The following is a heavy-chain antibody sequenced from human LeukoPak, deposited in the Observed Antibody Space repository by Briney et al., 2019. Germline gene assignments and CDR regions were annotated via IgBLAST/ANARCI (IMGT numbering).Heavy chain of an antibody. V-gene: IGHV4-34*01. Sequence: SETLSLTCAVYGGSLSGYYWSWIRQPPGKGLEWIGEINHSGSTNYNPSLKSRVTISVDTSKNQFSLKLSSVTAADTAVYYCARVRRNYYDSSGYYRLYYFDYWGQGTLVTVSS. CDR3: ARVRRNYYDSSGYYRLYYFDY. D-gene: IGHD3-22*01. J-gene: IGHJ4*02. CDR1: GGSLSGYY. CDR2: INHSGST.